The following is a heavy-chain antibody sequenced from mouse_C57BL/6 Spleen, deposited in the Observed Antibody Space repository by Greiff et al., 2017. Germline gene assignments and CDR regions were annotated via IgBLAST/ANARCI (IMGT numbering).Heavy chain of an antibody. CDR3: ARPIYYYGSSFFDV. CDR1: GYTFTSYW. CDR2: IDPSDSYT. Sequence: QVQLQQPGAELVMPGASVKLSCKASGYTFTSYWMHWVKQRPGQGLEWIGEIDPSDSYTNYNQKFKGESTLTVDKSSSTAYMQLSSLTSEDSAVYYCARPIYYYGSSFFDVWGTGTTVTVSS. J-gene: IGHJ1*03. D-gene: IGHD1-1*01. V-gene: IGHV1-69*01.